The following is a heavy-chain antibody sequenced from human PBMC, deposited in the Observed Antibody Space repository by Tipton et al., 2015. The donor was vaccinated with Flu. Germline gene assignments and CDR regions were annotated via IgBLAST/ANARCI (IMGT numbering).Heavy chain of an antibody. CDR1: GFTFITYA. D-gene: IGHD3-10*01. Sequence: SLRLSCAASGFTFITYAMSWVRQAPGKGLEWVSAISGGGATAYFADSVKGRFAISRDNSKNTLFLQMNSLRAEDTAVYYCARDQGFGDGLTYDYYAMGVWGQGTTVTVSS. J-gene: IGHJ6*02. V-gene: IGHV3-23*01. CDR3: ARDQGFGDGLTYDYYAMGV. CDR2: ISGGGATA.